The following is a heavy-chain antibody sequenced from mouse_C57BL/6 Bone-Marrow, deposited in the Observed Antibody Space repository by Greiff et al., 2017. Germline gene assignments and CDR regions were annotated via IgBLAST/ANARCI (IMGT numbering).Heavy chain of an antibody. CDR3: KGTVVATRYFDY. CDR1: GFNIKDDY. Sequence: DVKLVESGAELVRPGASVKLSCTASGFNIKDDYMHWVKQRPEQGLEWIGWIDPENGDTEYASKFQGKATITADTSSNTAYLQLSSLTSEDTAVYYCKGTVVATRYFDYWGQGTTLTVSS. CDR2: IDPENGDT. J-gene: IGHJ2*01. V-gene: IGHV14-4*01. D-gene: IGHD1-1*01.